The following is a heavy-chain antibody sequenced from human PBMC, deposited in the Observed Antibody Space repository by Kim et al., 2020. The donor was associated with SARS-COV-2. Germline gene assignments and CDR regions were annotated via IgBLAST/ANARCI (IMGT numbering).Heavy chain of an antibody. V-gene: IGHV7-4-1*02. Sequence: ASVKVSCKTSGYAFSAFGMNWVRQAPGQGLEWIGWINTNTGNPTYAQGFTGRFVFSLDTSVTTAFLQISSLKAADSAVYYCARAQCTTTDCYRSYWGQGT. CDR1: GYAFSAFG. D-gene: IGHD2-2*02. CDR2: INTNTGNP. J-gene: IGHJ4*02. CDR3: ARAQCTTTDCYRSY.